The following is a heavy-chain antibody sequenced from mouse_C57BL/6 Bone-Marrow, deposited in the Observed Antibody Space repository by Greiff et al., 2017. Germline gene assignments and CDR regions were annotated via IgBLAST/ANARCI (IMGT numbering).Heavy chain of an antibody. V-gene: IGHV1-52*01. CDR2: IDPSDSET. CDR3: ASRGYFDY. CDR1: GYTFTSYW. J-gene: IGHJ2*01. Sequence: QVQLKQPGAELVRPGSSVKLSCKASGYTFTSYWMHWVKQRPIQGLEWIGNIDPSDSETHYNQKFKDKATLTVDKSSSTAYMQLSSLTSGDSVVYYCASRGYFDYWGQGTTLTVSS.